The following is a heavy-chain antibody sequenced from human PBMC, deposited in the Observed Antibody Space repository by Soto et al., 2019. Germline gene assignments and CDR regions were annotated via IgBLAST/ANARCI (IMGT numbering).Heavy chain of an antibody. Sequence: GGSLRLSCIVSGFSYAGYALAWVRQAPGKGLEWVAAVSGGGASTYYAYSVKGRFSISRDKSGNMVYLQMNSLTAEDTAVYYCAKTQNFNGYYAGLDSWGQGTGGNVSS. CDR3: AKTQNFNGYYAGLDS. V-gene: IGHV3-23*01. D-gene: IGHD3-3*01. CDR1: GFSYAGYA. CDR2: VSGGGAST. J-gene: IGHJ4*02.